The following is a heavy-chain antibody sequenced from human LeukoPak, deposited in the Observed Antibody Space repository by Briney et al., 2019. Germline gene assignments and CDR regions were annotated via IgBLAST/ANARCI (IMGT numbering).Heavy chain of an antibody. Sequence: SETLSLTCIVSGGSISSHYWSWIRQPPGKGLEWIGYIHYSGSTNYNPSLKSRVTISVDTSKNQFSLKLSSVTAADTAVYYCARGGGSAFDIWGQGTMVTVSS. CDR1: GGSISSHY. CDR3: ARGGGSAFDI. V-gene: IGHV4-59*11. J-gene: IGHJ3*02. D-gene: IGHD2-15*01. CDR2: IHYSGST.